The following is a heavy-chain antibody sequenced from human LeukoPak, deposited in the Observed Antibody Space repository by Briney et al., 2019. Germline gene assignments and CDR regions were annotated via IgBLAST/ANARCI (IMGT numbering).Heavy chain of an antibody. CDR2: IKQDGSEK. Sequence: PGGSLRLSCAASGFTFSSYWMSWVRQAPGKWLEWVANIKQDGSEKYYVDSVKGRFTISRDNAKNSLYLQMNSLRAEDTAVYYCARVPGDCGGDCYSYYYYYMDVWGKGTTVTVSS. CDR1: GFTFSSYW. CDR3: ARVPGDCGGDCYSYYYYYMDV. J-gene: IGHJ6*03. V-gene: IGHV3-7*01. D-gene: IGHD2-21*01.